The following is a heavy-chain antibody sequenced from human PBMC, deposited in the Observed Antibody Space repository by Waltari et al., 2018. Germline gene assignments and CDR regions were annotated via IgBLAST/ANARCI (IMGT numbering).Heavy chain of an antibody. D-gene: IGHD3-3*01. CDR3: ARVIFGVAFDP. J-gene: IGHJ5*02. Sequence: QLQLQESGPGLVQPSETLSLTCTVSGGSISSSSYYWGWIRQPPGKGLEWIGSIYYSGSTYYNPSLKSRVTISVDTSKNQFSLKLSSVTAADTAVYYCARVIFGVAFDPWGQGTLVTVSS. CDR2: IYYSGST. CDR1: GGSISSSSYY. V-gene: IGHV4-39*01.